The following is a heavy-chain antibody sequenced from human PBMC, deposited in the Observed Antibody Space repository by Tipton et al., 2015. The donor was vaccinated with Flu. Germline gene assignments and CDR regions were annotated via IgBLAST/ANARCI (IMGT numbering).Heavy chain of an antibody. CDR1: GGSISSSSYY. D-gene: IGHD4/OR15-4a*01. CDR2: IYYSVGP. J-gene: IGHJ4*02. V-gene: IGHV4-39*07. Sequence: TLSLTCTVSGGSISSSSYYWGWIRQPPGKGLEWIWSIYYSVGPNYNPSLKSRVTISVNTSKNQFSLKLSTVTAAYTAVYYYARGVLTVDYWCQGNLVTVSS. CDR3: ARGVLTVDY.